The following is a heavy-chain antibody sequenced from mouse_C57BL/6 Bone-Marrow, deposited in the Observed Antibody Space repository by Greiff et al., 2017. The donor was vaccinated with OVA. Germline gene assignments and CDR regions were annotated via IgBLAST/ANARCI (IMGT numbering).Heavy chain of an antibody. J-gene: IGHJ2*01. CDR1: GYAFSSSS. CDR3: ARLTGRNCFDY. V-gene: IGHV1-82*01. D-gene: IGHD4-1*01. CDR2: IYPGDGDT. Sequence: VQLVESGPELVKPGASVKISCKASGYAFSSSSMNWVKQRPGKGLEWIGRIYPGDGDTNYNGKFKGKATLTADKSSSTAYMQLSSLTSEDSAVYFCARLTGRNCFDYWGQGTTLTVSS.